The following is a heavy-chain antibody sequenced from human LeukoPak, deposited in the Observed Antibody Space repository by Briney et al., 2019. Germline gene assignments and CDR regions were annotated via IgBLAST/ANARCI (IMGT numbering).Heavy chain of an antibody. CDR2: ISSSSSYI. CDR1: GFTLSSYS. J-gene: IGHJ1*01. Sequence: GGSLRLSCAASGFTLSSYSMNWVRQAPGKGLEWVSSISSSSSYIYYADSVKGRFTISRDNAKNSLYLQMNSLRAEDTAVYYCARDTYYYDSSGYRRDFQHWGQGTLVTVSS. CDR3: ARDTYYYDSSGYRRDFQH. V-gene: IGHV3-21*01. D-gene: IGHD3-22*01.